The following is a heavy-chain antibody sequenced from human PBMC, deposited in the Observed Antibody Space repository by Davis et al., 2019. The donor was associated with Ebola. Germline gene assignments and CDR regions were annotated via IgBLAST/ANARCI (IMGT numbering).Heavy chain of an antibody. Sequence: GSLRLSCTVSGASITYHYWTCIRQPPGKGLEWIGHISDSGSTYSNPSLKSRVTISIDTSKSQFSLKLSAVTAADTAVYYCARDNDSCSGGSCYLYYFDYWGQGTLVTVSS. CDR2: ISDSGST. D-gene: IGHD2-15*01. J-gene: IGHJ4*02. V-gene: IGHV4-59*11. CDR1: GASITYHY. CDR3: ARDNDSCSGGSCYLYYFDY.